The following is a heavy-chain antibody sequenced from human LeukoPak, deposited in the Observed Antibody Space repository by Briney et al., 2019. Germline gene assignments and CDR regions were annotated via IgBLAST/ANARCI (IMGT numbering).Heavy chain of an antibody. V-gene: IGHV5-51*01. D-gene: IGHD3-3*01. CDR1: GYSFTSYW. CDR3: ARHGRSLSDFYDSNTAPYYYYYYMDV. J-gene: IGHJ6*03. CDR2: IYPGDSDT. Sequence: GESLKISCKGSGYSFTSYWIGWVRQMPGKGLEWMGIIYPGDSDTRYSPSFQGQVTISADKSISTAYLQWSSLKASDTAMYYCARHGRSLSDFYDSNTAPYYYYYYMDVWGKGTTVTVSS.